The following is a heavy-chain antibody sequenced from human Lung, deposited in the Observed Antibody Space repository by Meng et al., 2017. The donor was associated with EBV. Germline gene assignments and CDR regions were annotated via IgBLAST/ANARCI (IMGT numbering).Heavy chain of an antibody. D-gene: IGHD2-15*01. CDR3: ARRGRDRPFDY. J-gene: IGHJ4*02. Sequence: RLGPGPGLVKPSETLSLTCTASGGSISGSSDYWGWIRQPPGKGLEWIASIYYTGSTYYNPSLKSRVTISVDTSKNQFSLNLSSVTAADTAVYYCARRGRDRPFDYWGQGTLVTVSS. V-gene: IGHV4-39*01. CDR2: IYYTGST. CDR1: GGSISGSSDY.